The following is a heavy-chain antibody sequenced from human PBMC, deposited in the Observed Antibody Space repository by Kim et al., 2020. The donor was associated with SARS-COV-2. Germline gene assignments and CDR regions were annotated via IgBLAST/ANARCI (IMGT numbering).Heavy chain of an antibody. CDR3: ARHYDFWSSNEAHLDY. V-gene: IGHV5-10-1*01. CDR1: GYSFTSYW. J-gene: IGHJ4*02. D-gene: IGHD3-3*01. CDR2: IDPSDSYT. Sequence: GESLKISCKGSGYSFTSYWITWVRQMPGKGLEWMGRIDPSDSYTNYSPSFQGHVTIPADKSINTAYLQWSTLKASDTAMYYCARHYDFWSSNEAHLDYWGQGTLVTVSS.